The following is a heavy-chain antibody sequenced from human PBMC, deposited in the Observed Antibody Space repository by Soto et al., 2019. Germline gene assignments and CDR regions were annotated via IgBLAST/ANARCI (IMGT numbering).Heavy chain of an antibody. CDR2: ISAYNGNT. CDR1: GYTFTSYG. J-gene: IGHJ6*03. CDR3: ARGGVPAAMPRSAPYYYYYMDV. D-gene: IGHD2-2*01. Sequence: QVQLVQSGAEVKKPGASVKVSCKASGYTFTSYGISWVRQAPGQGLEWMGWISAYNGNTNYAQKLQGRVTMTTDTSTSTAYMELRSLRSDDTAVYYCARGGVPAAMPRSAPYYYYYMDVWAKGPRSPSP. V-gene: IGHV1-18*01.